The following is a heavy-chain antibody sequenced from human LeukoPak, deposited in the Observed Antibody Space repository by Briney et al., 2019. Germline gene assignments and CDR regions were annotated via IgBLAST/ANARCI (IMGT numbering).Heavy chain of an antibody. Sequence: GGSLRLSCAATGFTLSSHWMSWVRQAPGKGLEWVANIKQDGSDKYYVDSVKGRFTSSRDNAKNSLYLQMNSLRAEDTAVYYCARDKSVGASLFDYWGQGTLVTVSS. CDR1: GFTLSSHW. CDR2: IKQDGSDK. D-gene: IGHD1-26*01. V-gene: IGHV3-7*01. J-gene: IGHJ4*02. CDR3: ARDKSVGASLFDY.